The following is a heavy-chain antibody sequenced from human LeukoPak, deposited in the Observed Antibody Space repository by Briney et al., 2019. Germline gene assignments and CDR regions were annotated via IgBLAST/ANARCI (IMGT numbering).Heavy chain of an antibody. Sequence: ASVKVSSKASGYTFTSYGISWVPQAPGQGREGMGWISACNGNTNYAQKLQGRVTMTTDTSTSTAYMELRSLRSDDTAVYYCARVYCGGDCYLFAYWGEGTLVTVSS. D-gene: IGHD2-21*02. J-gene: IGHJ4*02. CDR1: GYTFTSYG. CDR2: ISACNGNT. V-gene: IGHV1-18*01. CDR3: ARVYCGGDCYLFAY.